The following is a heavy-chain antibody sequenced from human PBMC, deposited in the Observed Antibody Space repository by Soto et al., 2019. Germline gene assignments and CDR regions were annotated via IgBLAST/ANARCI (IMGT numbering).Heavy chain of an antibody. Sequence: EVQLVESGGGLVEPGGSLRLSCTGSGFSFYDSDMTWVRQAPGKGLEWVSSISSGGSFMFYAESFKGRFTISRNNAKNSLFLQMNSLRVEDTSIYYCARKHSSDATGCEYFDSWGQGTLVTVSS. CDR2: ISSGGSFM. J-gene: IGHJ4*02. V-gene: IGHV3-21*01. CDR1: GFSFYDSD. D-gene: IGHD2-15*01. CDR3: ARKHSSDATGCEYFDS.